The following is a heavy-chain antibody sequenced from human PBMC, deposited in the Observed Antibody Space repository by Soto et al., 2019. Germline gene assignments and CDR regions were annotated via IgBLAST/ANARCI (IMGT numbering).Heavy chain of an antibody. V-gene: IGHV1-69*13. CDR2: IIPIFGTA. Sequence: GASVKVSCKASGGTFSSYAISWVRQAPGQGLEWMGGIIPIFGTANYAQKFQGRVTITADESASTAYMELSSLRSEDMAVYYCARARYSSSWDPSAGYYYYGMDVWGQGTTVTVSS. CDR3: ARARYSSSWDPSAGYYYYGMDV. CDR1: GGTFSSYA. D-gene: IGHD6-13*01. J-gene: IGHJ6*02.